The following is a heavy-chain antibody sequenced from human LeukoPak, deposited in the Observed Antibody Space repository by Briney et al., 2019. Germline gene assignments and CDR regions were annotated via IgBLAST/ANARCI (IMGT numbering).Heavy chain of an antibody. CDR1: GFTFSTYG. Sequence: PGRSLRLSCAASGFTFSTYGMHRVRQAPGKGLEWVAVISYDGSNKYYADSVKGRFTISRDNSKNTLYLQMNSLRAEDTAVYYCAKDAYGGSMGYWGQGTLVTVSS. CDR2: ISYDGSNK. CDR3: AKDAYGGSMGY. D-gene: IGHD1-26*01. V-gene: IGHV3-30*18. J-gene: IGHJ4*02.